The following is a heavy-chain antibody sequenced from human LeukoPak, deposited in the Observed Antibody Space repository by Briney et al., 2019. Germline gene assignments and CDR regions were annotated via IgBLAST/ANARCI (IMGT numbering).Heavy chain of an antibody. V-gene: IGHV3-48*01. CDR1: GLTVSSYS. J-gene: IGHJ4*02. Sequence: GGSLRLSCVASGLTVSSYSMNWVRQAPGKGLEWVSYISSSSTIYYADSVKGRFTISRDNSKNTVYLQMNSLRAEDTAVYFCARGGPGVFAYWGQGTLVTVSS. CDR2: ISSSSTI. D-gene: IGHD3-10*01. CDR3: ARGGPGVFAY.